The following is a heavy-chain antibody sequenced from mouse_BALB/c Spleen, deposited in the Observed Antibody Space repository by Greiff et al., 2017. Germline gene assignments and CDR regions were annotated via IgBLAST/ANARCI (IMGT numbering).Heavy chain of an antibody. Sequence: QVQLKESGPGLVAPSQSLSITCTVSGFSLTSYDISWIRQPPGKGLEWLGVIWTGGGTNYNSAFMSRLSISKDNSKSQVFLKMNSLQTDDTAIYYCVRDNYGSYWGQGTTLTVSS. CDR2: IWTGGGT. D-gene: IGHD1-1*01. V-gene: IGHV2-9-2*01. CDR3: VRDNYGSY. J-gene: IGHJ2*01. CDR1: GFSLTSYD.